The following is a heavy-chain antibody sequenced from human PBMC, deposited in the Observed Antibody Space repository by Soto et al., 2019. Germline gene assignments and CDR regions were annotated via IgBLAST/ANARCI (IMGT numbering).Heavy chain of an antibody. CDR2: INPNSGGT. V-gene: IGHV1-2*02. CDR1: GYTFTGYY. D-gene: IGHD2-2*02. Sequence: ASVKVSCKASGYTFTGYYMHWVRQAPGQGLEWMGWINPNSGGTNYAQKFQGRVTMTRDTSISTAYMELGRLRSDDTAVYYCAREGRYCSSTSCYTVGDYYYYGMDVWGQGTTVTVSS. CDR3: AREGRYCSSTSCYTVGDYYYYGMDV. J-gene: IGHJ6*02.